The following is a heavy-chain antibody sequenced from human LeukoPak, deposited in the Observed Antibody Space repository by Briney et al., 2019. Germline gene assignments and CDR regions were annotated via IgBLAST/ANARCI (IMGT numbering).Heavy chain of an antibody. CDR1: GFALSIHW. CDR3: ARGHFGLDV. CDR2: INPDGSEK. V-gene: IGHV3-7*01. Sequence: GGSPRLSCAASGFALSIHWLTWVRQTPGKGLEWVAHINPDGSEKSYVDSARGRFTISRDNAKNSVYLQMNSLRVDDTAVYYCARGHFGLDVWGQGATVAVAS. D-gene: IGHD3-10*01. J-gene: IGHJ6*02.